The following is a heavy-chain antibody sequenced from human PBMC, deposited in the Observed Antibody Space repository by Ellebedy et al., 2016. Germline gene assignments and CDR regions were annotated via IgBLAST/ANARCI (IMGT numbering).Heavy chain of an antibody. J-gene: IGHJ4*02. CDR1: GLTVSSNY. D-gene: IGHD2-21*02. V-gene: IGHV3-66*01. Sequence: GGSLRLSCAASGLTVSSNYMNWVRQAPGKGLQWVSVLYSGGNTYYADSVKGRFTISKDNSKNTLYLQMNSLRAEDTAVYYCARFVVTAQTAYFDYWGQGTLVTVSS. CDR2: LYSGGNT. CDR3: ARFVVTAQTAYFDY.